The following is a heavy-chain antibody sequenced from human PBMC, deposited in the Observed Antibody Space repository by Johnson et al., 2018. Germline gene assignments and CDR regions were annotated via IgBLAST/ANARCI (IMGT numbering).Heavy chain of an antibody. J-gene: IGHJ1*01. CDR3: ARVSRNYDNSGYSFPAEDLQY. V-gene: IGHV1-69*01. Sequence: QVQLVQSGTEVKKXGSSXKVXCKTSGDSFSSYALNWVRQAPGQGLEWMGGSTPIFGTANYAQKFQGRVTITADDSTNTAYLDLNSLRAEETAVYYCARVSRNYDNSGYSFPAEDLQYWGQGTLVIVSS. CDR1: GDSFSSYA. D-gene: IGHD3-22*01. CDR2: STPIFGTA.